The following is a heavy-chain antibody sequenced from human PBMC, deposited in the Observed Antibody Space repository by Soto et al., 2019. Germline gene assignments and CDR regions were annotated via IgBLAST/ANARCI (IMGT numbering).Heavy chain of an antibody. CDR1: GGSISSSSYY. CDR2: MYYSGRT. Sequence: SETLSLTCTVSGGSISSSSYYWGWIRQPPGKGLEWIGSMYYSGRTYYNPSLKSRVTISVDTSKNQYSLKLSSVTASDTAVYYCARSRRYYDFWTTMYYFDYWGQGTLVTVSS. CDR3: ARSRRYYDFWTTMYYFDY. V-gene: IGHV4-39*01. J-gene: IGHJ4*02. D-gene: IGHD3-3*01.